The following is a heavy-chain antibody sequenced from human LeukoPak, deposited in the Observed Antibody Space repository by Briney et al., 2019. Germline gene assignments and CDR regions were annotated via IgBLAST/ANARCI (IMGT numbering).Heavy chain of an antibody. CDR2: ISSGDTYI. J-gene: IGHJ3*02. Sequence: PGGSLRLSCAASGFTFSTHLMNWVRQAPGKGLEWVSSISSGDTYIYYADSVKGRFTVSRDNAKNSLYLQMNSLRAEDTAVYYCARDAAKDGYKPPDAFDIWGKGTMVTVSS. V-gene: IGHV3-21*01. CDR3: ARDAAKDGYKPPDAFDI. D-gene: IGHD5-24*01. CDR1: GFTFSTHL.